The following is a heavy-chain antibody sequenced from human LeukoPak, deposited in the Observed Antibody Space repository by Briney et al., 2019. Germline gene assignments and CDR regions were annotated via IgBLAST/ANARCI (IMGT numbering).Heavy chain of an antibody. CDR3: ARGVEPLAANTLAY. J-gene: IGHJ4*02. D-gene: IGHD1-14*01. Sequence: GGSLRLSCVGSGFTFSGYNIDWVRQAPGKGLEWVSSISSSSRSIYYADSLKGRITISRDNSKNTLYLEMNSPSPDDTAVYYCARGVEPLAANTLAYWGQGTLVTVSS. V-gene: IGHV3-21*04. CDR1: GFTFSGYN. CDR2: ISSSSRSI.